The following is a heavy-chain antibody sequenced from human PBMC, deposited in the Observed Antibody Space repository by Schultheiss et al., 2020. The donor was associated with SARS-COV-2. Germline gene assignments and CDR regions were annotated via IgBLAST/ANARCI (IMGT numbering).Heavy chain of an antibody. CDR2: IYNTVNT. V-gene: IGHV4-4*02. D-gene: IGHD3-22*01. Sequence: SETLSLTCAVSGGSISSSNWWSWVRQPPGKGLEWIGNIYNTVNTQYNPSLKSRVTIAVDTSKNQFSLKLNSVTAADTAVYYCARRNLLWGPYYYDSSGYYFDYWGQGTLVTVSS. CDR3: ARRNLLWGPYYYDSSGYYFDY. J-gene: IGHJ4*02. CDR1: GGSISSSNW.